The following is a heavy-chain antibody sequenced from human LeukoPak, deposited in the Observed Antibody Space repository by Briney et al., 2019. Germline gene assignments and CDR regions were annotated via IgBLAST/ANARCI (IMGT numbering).Heavy chain of an antibody. D-gene: IGHD3-22*01. V-gene: IGHV1-3*03. CDR1: GYTFTSYA. Sequence: ASVKVSCKASGYTFTSYAMHWVRQAPGQRLEWMGWINAGNGNTKYSQEFQGRVTITRDTSASTAYMELSSLRSEDMAVYYCARSPSYYYDSSAPGWGAFDIWGQGTMVTVSS. CDR3: ARSPSYYYDSSAPGWGAFDI. CDR2: INAGNGNT. J-gene: IGHJ3*02.